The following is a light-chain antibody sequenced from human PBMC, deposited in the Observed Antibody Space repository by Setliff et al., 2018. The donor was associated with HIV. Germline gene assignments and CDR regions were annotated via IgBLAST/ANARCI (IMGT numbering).Light chain of an antibody. CDR3: CSYAGTFLV. J-gene: IGLJ2*01. V-gene: IGLV2-11*01. CDR2: DVS. Sequence: LTQPRSVSGSPGQSVTISCTGTSSDVGGYNFVSWYQQHPGKAPKFMIYDVSKRPSGVPDRFSGSKSGNTASLTISGLQAEDEADYYCCSYAGTFLVFGGGTKSPS. CDR1: SSDVGGYNF.